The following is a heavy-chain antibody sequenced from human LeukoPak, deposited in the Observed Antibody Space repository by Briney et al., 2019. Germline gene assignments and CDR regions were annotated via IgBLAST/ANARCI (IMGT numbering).Heavy chain of an antibody. CDR3: AKDPYPGIAAADY. CDR1: GFTFSSYA. D-gene: IGHD6-25*01. V-gene: IGHV3-23*01. Sequence: GGSLRLSCAASGFTFSSYAMSWVRQAPGKGLEWVSATSGSGGSTYYADSVKGRFTISRDNSKNTLYLQMNSLRAEDTAVYYCAKDPYPGIAAADYWGQGTLVTVSS. J-gene: IGHJ4*02. CDR2: TSGSGGST.